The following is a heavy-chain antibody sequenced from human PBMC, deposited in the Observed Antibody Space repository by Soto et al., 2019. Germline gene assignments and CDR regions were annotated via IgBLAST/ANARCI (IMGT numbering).Heavy chain of an antibody. CDR1: GYTFTSYG. CDR3: ARDAGVSGELYY. J-gene: IGHJ4*02. Sequence: QVQLVQSGAEVKKPGASGKVSCKASGYTFTSYGISWVRQAPGQGLEWMGWISAYNGNTNYAQKLQGRVTMTQDTSTSTAYMELRSLRSVDTAVYYCARDAGVSGELYYWGQGTLVTVSS. D-gene: IGHD3-3*01. CDR2: ISAYNGNT. V-gene: IGHV1-18*01.